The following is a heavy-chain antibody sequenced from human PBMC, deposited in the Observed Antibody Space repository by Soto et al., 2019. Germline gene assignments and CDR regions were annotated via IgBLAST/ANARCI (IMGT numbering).Heavy chain of an antibody. CDR1: GGTFSSYT. CDR2: IIPILGIA. V-gene: IGHV1-69*04. Sequence: RASVKVSFKASGGTFSSYTISWVRQAPGQGLEWMGRIIPILGIASYAQKFQGRVTITADKSTSTAYMELSSLRSEDTAVYYCARERKSYDFWSGHPPNWLDPWGQGTLVTVSS. CDR3: ARERKSYDFWSGHPPNWLDP. J-gene: IGHJ5*02. D-gene: IGHD3-3*01.